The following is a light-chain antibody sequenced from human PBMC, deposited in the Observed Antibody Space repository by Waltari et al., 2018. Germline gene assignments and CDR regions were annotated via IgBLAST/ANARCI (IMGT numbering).Light chain of an antibody. Sequence: DIVMAQSPDSLAASLGERATISCKSSHNVLYSSNNKNYLSWYQQKPGQPPKLLISWASTRESGVPDRFSGSGSGTDFTLTISSLQAEDVAVYYCHQYYYPPYTFGQGTRLEIK. J-gene: IGKJ2*01. V-gene: IGKV4-1*01. CDR3: HQYYYPPYT. CDR1: HNVLYSSNNKNY. CDR2: WAS.